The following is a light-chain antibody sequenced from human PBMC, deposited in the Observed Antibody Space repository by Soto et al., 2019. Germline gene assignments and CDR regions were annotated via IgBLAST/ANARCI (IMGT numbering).Light chain of an antibody. V-gene: IGKV3-20*01. J-gene: IGKJ4*01. CDR1: QSVRSNY. CDR2: GAS. CDR3: QQYGSSPPLS. Sequence: EIVLTQSPGTLSLSPGERATLSCRASQSVRSNYLAWYQQKPGQAPSLLIYGASSRATGIPDRFSGSGSGTDFTLIISRLEPEDFAVYYCQQYGSSPPLSFGGGTKVDIK.